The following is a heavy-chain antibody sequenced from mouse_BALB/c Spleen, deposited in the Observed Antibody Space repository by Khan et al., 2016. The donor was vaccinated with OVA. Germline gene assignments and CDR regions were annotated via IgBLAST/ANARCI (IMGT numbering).Heavy chain of an antibody. D-gene: IGHD2-4*01. CDR1: GFSLTSYG. CDR2: IWSGGTT. Sequence: QVQLKQSGPGLIQPSQSLSITCTVSGFSLTSYGVHWVRQSPGKGLEWLGVIWSGGTTDYNVAFICRLTISKDNSKSPVFLKMNSLQAKDTAIYYCASLYEYGEGFAYWGQGTLVTVSA. V-gene: IGHV2-2*02. J-gene: IGHJ3*01. CDR3: ASLYEYGEGFAY.